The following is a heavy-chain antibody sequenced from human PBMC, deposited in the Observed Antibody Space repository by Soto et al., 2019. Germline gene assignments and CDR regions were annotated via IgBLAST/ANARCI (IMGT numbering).Heavy chain of an antibody. CDR2: IYYSGST. V-gene: IGHV4-59*08. J-gene: IGHJ4*02. CDR1: GGSISRYY. D-gene: IGHD2-15*01. Sequence: SETLSLTCTLSGGSISRYYWSWIRQPPGKGLEWIGYIYYSGSTNYNPSLKSRVTISVDTSKNQFSLKLSSATAADTAVYYCARHKYGYCSGGSCYLGSFDYWGQGTLVTVSS. CDR3: ARHKYGYCSGGSCYLGSFDY.